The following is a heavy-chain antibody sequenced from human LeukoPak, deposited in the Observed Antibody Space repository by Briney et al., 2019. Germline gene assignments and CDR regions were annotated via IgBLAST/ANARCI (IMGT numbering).Heavy chain of an antibody. CDR2: INHSGST. Sequence: SETLSLTCTVSGGSISGYYWSWIRQPPGKGLEWIGEINHSGSTNYNPSLKSRVTISVDTSKNQFSLKLSSVTAADTAVYYCARADMDVWGKGTTVTVSS. J-gene: IGHJ6*03. CDR1: GGSISGYY. V-gene: IGHV4-34*01. CDR3: ARADMDV.